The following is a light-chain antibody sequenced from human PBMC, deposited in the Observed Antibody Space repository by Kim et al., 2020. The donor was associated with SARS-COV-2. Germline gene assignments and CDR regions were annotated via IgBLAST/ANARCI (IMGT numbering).Light chain of an antibody. CDR3: RQRYNSAPIT. J-gene: IGKJ5*01. V-gene: IGKV1-39*01. Sequence: DIQMTQSPSSLSASVGDRVTITCRASQSISSYLNWYQQKPGKARKLLMYAASSLQSGVLSRFSGSGSGTDFSITISSLQPEDFAAYYCRQRYNSAPITFGQGTRLEIK. CDR2: AAS. CDR1: QSISSY.